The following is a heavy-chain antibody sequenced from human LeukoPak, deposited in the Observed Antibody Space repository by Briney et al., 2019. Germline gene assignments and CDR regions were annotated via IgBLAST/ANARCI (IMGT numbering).Heavy chain of an antibody. J-gene: IGHJ6*03. CDR3: ARSSPPHYYYHYYMDV. V-gene: IGHV1-2*02. Sequence: ASVKVSREASGYTFTYYCIHWVRQAPGQGLEWMGWINPNSGDTNPAQKFQDRVTLTWDTSISTAYMELGRLTSDDTAVYYCARSSPPHYYYHYYMDVWGTGTTVTVSS. CDR1: GYTFTYYC. CDR2: INPNSGDT.